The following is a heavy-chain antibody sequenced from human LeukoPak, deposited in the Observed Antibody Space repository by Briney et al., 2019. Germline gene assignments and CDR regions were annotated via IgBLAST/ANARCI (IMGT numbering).Heavy chain of an antibody. D-gene: IGHD6-25*01. CDR2: LNPNSGVT. J-gene: IGHJ4*02. CDR3: GRLDEAAED. V-gene: IGHV1-2*02. CDR1: GYTFTGYY. Sequence: GASVKVSCKASGYTFTGYYMHWIRQAPGQGLEWMGWLNPNSGVTSYSERFQGRVTMTRDTSISTAYLELSRLRSDDTAVYFCGRLDEAAEDWGQGTLVTVSS.